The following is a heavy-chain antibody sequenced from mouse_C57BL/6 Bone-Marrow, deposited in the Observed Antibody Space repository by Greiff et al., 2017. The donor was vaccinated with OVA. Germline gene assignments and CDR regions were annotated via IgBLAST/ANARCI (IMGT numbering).Heavy chain of an antibody. V-gene: IGHV1-81*01. D-gene: IGHD2-1*01. CDR3: AGAGNYLYYYALDY. Sequence: QVQLKQSGAELARPGASVTLSCTASGYTFTSYGISWVKQRTGQGLEWIGEIYTRSGNTYYNAKFKGKATLTADTSSSTAYLELRSLTSEDSAVYYGAGAGNYLYYYALDYWGQGTSVTVSS. CDR2: IYTRSGNT. CDR1: GYTFTSYG. J-gene: IGHJ4*01.